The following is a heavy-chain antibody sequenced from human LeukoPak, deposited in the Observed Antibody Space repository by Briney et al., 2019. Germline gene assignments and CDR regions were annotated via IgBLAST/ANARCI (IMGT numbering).Heavy chain of an antibody. CDR2: ISYDGSNK. J-gene: IGHJ4*02. CDR1: GLTFDDYA. V-gene: IGHV3-30*03. D-gene: IGHD4-17*01. Sequence: PGGSLRLSCAASGLTFDDYAMHWVRQAPGKGLEWVAVISYDGSNKYYADSVKGRFTISRDNSKNTLYLQMNSLRAEDTAVYYCARETTVTPVFDYWGQGTLVTVSS. CDR3: ARETTVTPVFDY.